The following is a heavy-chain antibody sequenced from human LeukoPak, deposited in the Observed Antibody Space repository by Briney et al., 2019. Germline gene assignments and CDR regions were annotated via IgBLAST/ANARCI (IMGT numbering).Heavy chain of an antibody. CDR1: GFTFSSFG. CDR3: AKDASTVTLHADY. V-gene: IGHV3-30*18. D-gene: IGHD4-17*01. Sequence: GRSLRLSCAASGFTFSSFGMHWVRQAPGNGLEWVAVLSYDGSNNYYADSVKGRFTTSRDNSKNTLYLQMNSLRAEDTAVYYCAKDASTVTLHADYWGQGTLVTVSS. CDR2: LSYDGSNN. J-gene: IGHJ4*02.